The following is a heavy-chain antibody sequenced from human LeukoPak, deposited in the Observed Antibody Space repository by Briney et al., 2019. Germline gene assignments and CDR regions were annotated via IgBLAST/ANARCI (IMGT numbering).Heavy chain of an antibody. Sequence: GGSLRLSCAASRFTFSNYAMRWVRQAPGKGLEHVSAISSNGGNTHYANSVKGRFTISRDNSKNTLYLQMGSLRAEDIAVYYCARLPVDAFDIWGQGTMVTVSS. CDR1: RFTFSNYA. J-gene: IGHJ3*02. CDR3: ARLPVDAFDI. V-gene: IGHV3-64*01. CDR2: ISSNGGNT. D-gene: IGHD1-14*01.